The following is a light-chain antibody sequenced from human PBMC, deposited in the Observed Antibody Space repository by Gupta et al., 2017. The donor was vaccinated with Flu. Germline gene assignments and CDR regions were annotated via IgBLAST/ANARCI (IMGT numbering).Light chain of an antibody. V-gene: IGKV3-15*01. CDR2: GAS. J-gene: IGKJ2*01. CDR3: QHYNNWPYT. Sequence: EVVMTQSPATLSVSPGERATLSCRASQSVDSNLAWYQQKPGQAPRLLIYGASTRAAGIPDRFSGSGSGTDFTLTISSLQSEDFAVYYCQHYNNWPYTFGQGTKLEI. CDR1: QSVDSN.